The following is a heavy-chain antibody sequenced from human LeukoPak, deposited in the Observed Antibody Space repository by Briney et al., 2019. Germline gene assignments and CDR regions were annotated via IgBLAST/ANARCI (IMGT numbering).Heavy chain of an antibody. CDR3: ASVRKYYYDSSGYP. D-gene: IGHD3-22*01. Sequence: SETLSLTCAVYGGSFSGYYWSWIRQSPGKGLEWIGEINHSGSTNYNPSLKSRVTISVDTSKNQFSLKLSSVTAADTAVYYCASVRKYYYDSSGYPWGQGTLVTVSS. CDR2: INHSGST. J-gene: IGHJ5*02. V-gene: IGHV4-34*01. CDR1: GGSFSGYY.